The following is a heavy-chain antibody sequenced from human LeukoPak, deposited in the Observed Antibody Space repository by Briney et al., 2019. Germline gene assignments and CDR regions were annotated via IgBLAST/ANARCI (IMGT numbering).Heavy chain of an antibody. CDR1: GFTFGDYA. CDR3: TRDVSIAVAGFFDY. J-gene: IGHJ4*02. V-gene: IGHV3-49*04. CDR2: IRSKAYGGTT. D-gene: IGHD6-19*01. Sequence: GGSLRLSCTASGFTFGDYAMSWVRQAPGKGLEWVGFIRSKAYGGTTEYAASVKGRFTISRDDSKSIAYLQMNSLKTEDTAVYYCTRDVSIAVAGFFDYWGQGTLVTVSS.